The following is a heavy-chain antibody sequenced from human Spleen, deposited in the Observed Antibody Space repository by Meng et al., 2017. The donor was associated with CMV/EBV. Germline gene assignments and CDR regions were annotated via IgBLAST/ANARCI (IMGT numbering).Heavy chain of an antibody. CDR1: GFTFSTSD. CDR3: ARDAGGSDWPALNDY. V-gene: IGHV3-48*03. CDR2: ISKSGHIV. D-gene: IGHD6-19*01. Sequence: GGSLRLSCAASGFTFSTSDFNWVRQAPGKELEWVAYISKSGHIVYYADSVEGRFTISRDNAKNSLHLQMNSLRAEDTALYYCARDAGGSDWPALNDYWGQGTLVTVSS. J-gene: IGHJ4*02.